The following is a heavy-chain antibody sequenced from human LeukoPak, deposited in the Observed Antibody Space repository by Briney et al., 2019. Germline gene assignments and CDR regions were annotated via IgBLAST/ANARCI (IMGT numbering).Heavy chain of an antibody. J-gene: IGHJ4*02. V-gene: IGHV3-21*01. D-gene: IGHD6-6*01. CDR2: ISSSSRYI. Sequence: PGGSLRLSRAASGFTFSSYSMNWVRQAPGKGLEWVSSISSSSRYIYYADSVKGRFTISRDNAKNSLYLQMNSLRAEDTAVYYCARGFQTYSSSSGFDSWGQGTLVTVSS. CDR1: GFTFSSYS. CDR3: ARGFQTYSSSSGFDS.